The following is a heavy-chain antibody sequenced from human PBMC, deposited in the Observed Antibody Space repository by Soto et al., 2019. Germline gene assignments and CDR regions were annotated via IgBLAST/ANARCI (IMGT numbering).Heavy chain of an antibody. J-gene: IGHJ5*02. D-gene: IGHD5-18*01. Sequence: GESLKISCQGSGYTFTNNWISWVRQMPGKGLEWMGRIDPSDSYVDYSSAFQGHVTISVDKSINTAYLQWSSLKASDTAMYYCARHGGGYSYGGWFDPWGQGTLVTVSS. CDR2: IDPSDSYV. CDR3: ARHGGGYSYGGWFDP. V-gene: IGHV5-10-1*01. CDR1: GYTFTNNW.